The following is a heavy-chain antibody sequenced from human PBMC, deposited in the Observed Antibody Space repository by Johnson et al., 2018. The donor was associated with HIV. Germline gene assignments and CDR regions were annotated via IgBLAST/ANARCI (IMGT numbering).Heavy chain of an antibody. J-gene: IGHJ3*02. CDR3: ARRSGYAFDI. CDR1: GFTFSSYW. V-gene: IGHV3-7*05. D-gene: IGHD1-1*01. Sequence: VQLVESGGGLVQPGGSLRLSCAASGFTFSSYWMNWVRQAPGKGLEWVANIKEYGSEKYYVDSVKGRFTISRDNGKNSLSLQMNSLRVEDTAVYYCARRSGYAFDIWGQGTMVTVSS. CDR2: IKEYGSEK.